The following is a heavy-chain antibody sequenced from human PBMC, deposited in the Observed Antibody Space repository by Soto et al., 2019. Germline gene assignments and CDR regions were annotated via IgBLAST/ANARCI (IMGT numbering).Heavy chain of an antibody. CDR2: IYYSGST. V-gene: IGHV4-30-4*01. J-gene: IGHJ5*02. D-gene: IGHD6-13*01. CDR3: ASTISSSFDP. CDR1: GGSISSGGYY. Sequence: SETLSLTCTVSGGSISSGGYYWSWIRQPPGKGLEWIGYIYYSGSTYYNPSLKSRVTISVDTSKNQFSLKLSSVTAADTAVYYCASTISSSFDPWGQGTLVTVSS.